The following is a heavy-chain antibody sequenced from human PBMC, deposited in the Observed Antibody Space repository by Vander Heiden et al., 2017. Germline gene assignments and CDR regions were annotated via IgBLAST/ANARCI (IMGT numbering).Heavy chain of an antibody. J-gene: IGHJ3*02. D-gene: IGHD3-22*01. CDR2: ISYDGSNK. CDR3: ARVDSSGYNGAFDI. Sequence: QVQLVESGGGVVQPGRSLRLSCAASGFTFSSYASHWVRQAPGKGREWVAVISYDGSNKYYADSVKGRFTISRDNSKNTLYLQMNSLRAEDTAVYYCARVDSSGYNGAFDIWGQGTMVTVSS. V-gene: IGHV3-30-3*01. CDR1: GFTFSSYA.